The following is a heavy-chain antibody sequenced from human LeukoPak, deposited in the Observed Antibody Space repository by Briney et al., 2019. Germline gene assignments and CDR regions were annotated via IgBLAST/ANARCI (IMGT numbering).Heavy chain of an antibody. D-gene: IGHD6-13*01. Sequence: ASVKVSCKASGYTFTSSDIHWVRQAPGQGLEWLGWMNPNSGKTGSARKFQGRVAMTKNISISTAYIEVSSLGYEDTATYYCARGRPGLASAGTYDFWGQGTLITVSS. V-gene: IGHV1-8*01. J-gene: IGHJ4*02. CDR2: MNPNSGKT. CDR1: GYTFTSSD. CDR3: ARGRPGLASAGTYDF.